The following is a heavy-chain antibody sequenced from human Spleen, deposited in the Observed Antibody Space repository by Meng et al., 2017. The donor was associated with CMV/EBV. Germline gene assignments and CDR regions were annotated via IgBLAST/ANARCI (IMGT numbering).Heavy chain of an antibody. CDR3: TRDKGVFGMDV. CDR1: GFTFSNYA. CDR2: ISGNSGHI. Sequence: GESLKISCAASGFTFSNYAMSWVRQVPGKGLEWVSSISGNSGHIYYADSLKGRFAISRDNAENSLFLQIHSLRAEDTAVYYCTRDKGVFGMDVWGQGTTVTVSS. J-gene: IGHJ6*02. V-gene: IGHV3-21*01.